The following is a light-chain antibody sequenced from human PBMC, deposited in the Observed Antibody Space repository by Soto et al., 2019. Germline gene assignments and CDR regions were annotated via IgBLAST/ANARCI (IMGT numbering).Light chain of an antibody. V-gene: IGKV1-27*01. CDR1: QDISNF. CDR3: QKHDNAPLT. J-gene: IGKJ4*01. CDR2: TSS. Sequence: DIQMTQSPSSLSASVGDRVTITCRASQDISNFLSWYQQKPGKVPKLLICTSSTLQSGVPSRFSGSGSGTDFTLTISSLQPEDVATYYCQKHDNAPLTFGGGTKVEIK.